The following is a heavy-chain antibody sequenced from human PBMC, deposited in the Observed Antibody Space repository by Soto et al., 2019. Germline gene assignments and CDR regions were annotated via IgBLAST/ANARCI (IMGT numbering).Heavy chain of an antibody. D-gene: IGHD3-22*01. J-gene: IGHJ2*01. Sequence: QVQLQESGPGLVKPSETLSLTCSVSGGSVSSASFYWTWIRQAPGTGLEYIGYIYYTGVTNYNPSLSSRVTISIDTSKNTFSLKLNSMTAADTAVDYCVRVRDSSWYADLWGRGTLVTVSS. CDR2: IYYTGVT. CDR3: VRVRDSSWYADL. CDR1: GGSVSSASFY. V-gene: IGHV4-61*01.